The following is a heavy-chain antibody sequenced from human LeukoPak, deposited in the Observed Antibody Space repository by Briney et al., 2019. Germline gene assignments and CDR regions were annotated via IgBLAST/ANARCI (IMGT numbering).Heavy chain of an antibody. Sequence: QPGGSLRLSCAASEFTFSSYGMNWVRQAPGKGLEWISYISSDSSTIHYADSVKGRFTISRDNSKNTLYLQMNSLRAEDTAVYYCARGRGQYGMDVWGQGTTVTVSS. D-gene: IGHD3-10*01. CDR1: EFTFSSYG. CDR3: ARGRGQYGMDV. V-gene: IGHV3-48*01. CDR2: ISSDSSTI. J-gene: IGHJ6*01.